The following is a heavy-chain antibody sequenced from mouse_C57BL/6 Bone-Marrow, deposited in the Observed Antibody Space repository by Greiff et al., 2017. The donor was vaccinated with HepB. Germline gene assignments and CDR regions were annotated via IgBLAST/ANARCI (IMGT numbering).Heavy chain of an antibody. CDR1: GISITTGNYR. CDR2: IYYSGTI. CDR3: ARESSDGYYYAMDY. V-gene: IGHV3-5*01. D-gene: IGHD1-3*01. J-gene: IGHJ4*01. Sequence: EVQLKESGPGLVKPSQTVFLTCTVTGISITTGNYRWSWIRQFPGNKLEWIGYIYYSGTITYNPSLTSRTTITRDTPKNQFFLEMNSLTAEDTATYYCARESSDGYYYAMDYWGQGTSVTVSS.